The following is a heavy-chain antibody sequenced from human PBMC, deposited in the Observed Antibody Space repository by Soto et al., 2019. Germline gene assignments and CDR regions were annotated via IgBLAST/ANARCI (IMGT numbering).Heavy chain of an antibody. V-gene: IGHV1-69*13. CDR2: IIPIFGTA. Sequence: YSVKVSCKASGGTFSSYAISWVRQAPGQGLEWMGGIIPIFGTANYAQKFQGRVTITADESTSTAYMELSSLISEDTAVYYCARFTYMVTSLKYDDYGMDVWGQGTTVTVSS. J-gene: IGHJ6*02. CDR3: ARFTYMVTSLKYDDYGMDV. D-gene: IGHD5-18*01. CDR1: GGTFSSYA.